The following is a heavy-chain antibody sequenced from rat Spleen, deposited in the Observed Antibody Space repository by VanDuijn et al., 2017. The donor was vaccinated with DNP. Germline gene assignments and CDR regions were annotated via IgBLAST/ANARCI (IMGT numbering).Heavy chain of an antibody. CDR2: LSTSGIRT. D-gene: IGHD1-1*01. CDR1: GFTFSDYA. Sequence: EVQLVESGGGLVQPGRSLKLSCAASGFTFSDYAMAWVRQSPKKGLEWVATLSTSGIRTYYPDSVKGRFTISRDSAKSSLYLQMNSLRSEDTATYYCTTPYYSGDFDYWGQGTLVTVSS. CDR3: TTPYYSGDFDY. J-gene: IGHJ3*01. V-gene: IGHV5-7*01.